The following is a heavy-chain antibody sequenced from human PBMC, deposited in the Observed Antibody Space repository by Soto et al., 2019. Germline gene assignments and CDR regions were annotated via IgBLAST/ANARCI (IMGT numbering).Heavy chain of an antibody. CDR3: ARDRVAGIWGDAFDI. J-gene: IGHJ3*02. CDR1: GYTFTNHG. Sequence: ASVKVSCKTSGYTFTNHGINWVRQAPGQGLEWMGWINPYNANANYAQKLQGRVTMTTDTSTSTAYMDLRSLTSDDTAVYYCARDRVAGIWGDAFDIWGQGXMVTVSS. V-gene: IGHV1-18*04. D-gene: IGHD3-16*01. CDR2: INPYNANA.